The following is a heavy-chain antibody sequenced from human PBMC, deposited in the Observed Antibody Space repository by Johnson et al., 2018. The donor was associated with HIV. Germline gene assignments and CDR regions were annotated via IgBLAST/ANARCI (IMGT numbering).Heavy chain of an antibody. V-gene: IGHV3-7*03. D-gene: IGHD5-12*01. CDR1: GFTFSSYW. J-gene: IGHJ3*02. CDR3: AKDGDWDTVAHAFDI. CDR2: IKHDGSEK. Sequence: VQLVEFGGGVVQPGRSLRLSCAASGFTFSSYWMSWVRQAPGKGLAWVANIKHDGSEKYYVDSVKGRFTISRDNAKNSLYLQMNSLRAEDTAVYYCAKDGDWDTVAHAFDIWGQGTMVTVSS.